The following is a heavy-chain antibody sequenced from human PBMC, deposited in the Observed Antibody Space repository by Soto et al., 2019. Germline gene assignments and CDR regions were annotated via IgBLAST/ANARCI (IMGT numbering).Heavy chain of an antibody. CDR3: ARSTSPLVGYGDLADY. D-gene: IGHD4-17*01. J-gene: IGHJ4*02. CDR1: GYTLTSYD. Sequence: GTSVKVSCKDSGYTLTSYDINWVRQATGQGLEWMGWMNPNSGNTEYAQKFQGKVTITRNTSTSTAYMELSSLRSEDTAVYYCARSTSPLVGYGDLADYWGQGTLVTVSS. CDR2: MNPNSGNT. V-gene: IGHV1-8*01.